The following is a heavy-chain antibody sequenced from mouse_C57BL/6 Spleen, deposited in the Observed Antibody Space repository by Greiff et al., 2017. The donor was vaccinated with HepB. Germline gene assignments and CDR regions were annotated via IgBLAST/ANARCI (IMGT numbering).Heavy chain of an antibody. CDR3: TIYYGYVYAMDY. J-gene: IGHJ4*01. CDR2: ISSGGDYI. CDR1: GFTFSSYA. Sequence: EVKLVESGEGLVKPGGSLKLSCAASGFTFSSYAMSWVRQTPEKRLEWVAYISSGGDYIYYADTVKGRFTISRDNARNTLYLQMSSLKSEDTAMYYCTIYYGYVYAMDYWGQGTSVTVSS. D-gene: IGHD2-2*01. V-gene: IGHV5-9-1*02.